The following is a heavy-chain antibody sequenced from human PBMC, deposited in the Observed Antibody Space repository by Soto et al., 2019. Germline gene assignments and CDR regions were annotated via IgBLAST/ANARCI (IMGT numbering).Heavy chain of an antibody. CDR3: AREGGSYRPKYYSYYATDV. V-gene: IGHV4-59*01. J-gene: IGHJ6*02. Sequence: PSETLSLTCTVSGGSISSYYWSWIRQPPGKGLEWIGYIYYSGSTNYNPSLKSRVTISVDTSKNQFSLKLSSVTAADTAVYYCAREGGSYRPKYYSYYATDVWGQGTTVTVSS. CDR1: GGSISSYY. D-gene: IGHD1-26*01. CDR2: IYYSGST.